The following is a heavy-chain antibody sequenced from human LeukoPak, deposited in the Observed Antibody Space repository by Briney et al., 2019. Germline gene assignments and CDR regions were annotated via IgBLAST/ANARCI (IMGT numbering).Heavy chain of an antibody. V-gene: IGHV3-48*03. CDR1: GFTFSSYE. D-gene: IGHD5-24*01. J-gene: IGHJ4*02. CDR2: ISSSGSTI. CDR3: ARDALEMATMGRFDY. Sequence: PGGSLRLSCAASGFTFSSYEMNWVRQAPGKGLEWVSYISSSGSTIYYADSVKGRFTISRDNAKNSLYLQMNSLRAEDTAVYYCARDALEMATMGRFDYWGQGTLVTVSS.